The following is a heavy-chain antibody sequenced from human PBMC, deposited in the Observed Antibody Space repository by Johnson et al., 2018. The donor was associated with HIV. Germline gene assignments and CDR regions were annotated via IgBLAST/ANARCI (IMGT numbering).Heavy chain of an antibody. D-gene: IGHD2-8*02. CDR2: ISWNSGSI. J-gene: IGHJ3*02. V-gene: IGHV3-9*01. CDR3: ARGGDIVLVVYAMGHDAFDI. CDR1: GFPFDDYA. Sequence: VESGGGLVQPGSSLRLSCAASGFPFDDYAMHWVRQAPGKGLEWVSGISWNSGSIAYADPVKGRFTISRDNAKNSLYLQMNSLRAEDTAVYYCARGGDIVLVVYAMGHDAFDIWGQGTMVTVSS.